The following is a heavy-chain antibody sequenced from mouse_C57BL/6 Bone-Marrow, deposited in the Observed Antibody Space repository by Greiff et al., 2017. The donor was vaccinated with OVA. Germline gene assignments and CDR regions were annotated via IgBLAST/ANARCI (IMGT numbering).Heavy chain of an antibody. V-gene: IGHV1-82*01. J-gene: IGHJ3*01. Sequence: QVQLQQSGPELVKPGASVKISCKASGYAFSSSWMNWVKQRPGKGLEWIGRIYPGDGDTNYNGKFKGKATLTADKSSSTAYMQLSSLTSEDSAVYFCARQAGPYYGSSYAYWGQGTLVTVSA. CDR1: GYAFSSSW. CDR3: ARQAGPYYGSSYAY. D-gene: IGHD1-1*01. CDR2: IYPGDGDT.